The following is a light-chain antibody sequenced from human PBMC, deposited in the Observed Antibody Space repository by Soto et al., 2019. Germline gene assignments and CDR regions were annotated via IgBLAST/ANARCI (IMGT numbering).Light chain of an antibody. CDR3: QQYQSFSLT. CDR2: GAS. Sequence: DIVLTQSPGTLSLSPGERATLSCRASQTVSSNNLAWYQQKRGQAPRLLIYGASSRAAAIPDRFSGSGSGTEFSLTISSLQPDDFATYYCQQYQSFSLTFGGGTRVEVK. V-gene: IGKV3-20*01. CDR1: QTVSSNN. J-gene: IGKJ4*01.